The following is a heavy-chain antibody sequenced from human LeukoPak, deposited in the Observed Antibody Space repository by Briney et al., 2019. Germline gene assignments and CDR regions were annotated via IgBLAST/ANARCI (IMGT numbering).Heavy chain of an antibody. CDR3: AKDVTWKRASAFDY. CDR2: ISGSGGST. V-gene: IGHV3-23*01. CDR1: GFTFSSYA. J-gene: IGHJ4*02. D-gene: IGHD1-1*01. Sequence: SGGSLRLSCAASGFTFSSYAMSWVRQAPGKGLEWVSAISGSGGSTYYADSVKGRPTISRDTSKSTLYLQMNCLRAEDTAVYYCAKDVTWKRASAFDYWGQGTLVTVSS.